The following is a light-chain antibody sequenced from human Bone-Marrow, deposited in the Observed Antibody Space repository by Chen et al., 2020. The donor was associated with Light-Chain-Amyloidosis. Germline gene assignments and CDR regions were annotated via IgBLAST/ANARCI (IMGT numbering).Light chain of an antibody. CDR1: NIGSTS. CDR3: QVWDRSSDRPV. J-gene: IGLJ3*02. Sequence: SYVLTQPSSVSVARGQTAPIACGGNNIGSTSVHWYQQTPAQAPLLVAYDDSDRPSGIPERLSGSNSGNTATLTISRVEAGDEADYYCQVWDRSSDRPVFGGGTKLTVL. CDR2: DDS. V-gene: IGLV3-21*02.